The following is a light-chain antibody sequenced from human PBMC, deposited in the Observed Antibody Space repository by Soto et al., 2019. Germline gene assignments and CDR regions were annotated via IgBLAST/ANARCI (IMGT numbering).Light chain of an antibody. J-gene: IGLJ3*02. CDR2: DVI. Sequence: QSALAQPRSVSGSLGQSVTISCTGTSSDVGAYDFVSWYQQNPGKAPRLIIFDVIKRPSGVPDRFSGSKSGNTASLTISGLQSEDEADYHCSSYAGRLTYEVFGGGTKVTVL. CDR3: SSYAGRLTYEV. CDR1: SSDVGAYDF. V-gene: IGLV2-11*01.